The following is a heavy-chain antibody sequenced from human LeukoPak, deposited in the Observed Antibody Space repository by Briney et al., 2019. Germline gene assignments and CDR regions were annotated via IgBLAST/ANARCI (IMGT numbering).Heavy chain of an antibody. Sequence: SETLSLTCTVSGGSISSYYWSWIRQPPGKGLDWIGYIYYSGSTNYNPSLKSRVTIPVDTSKNQFSLKLSSVTAADTAVYYCARHQVDYGDYVNAFDIWGQGTMVTVSS. J-gene: IGHJ3*02. CDR1: GGSISSYY. CDR3: ARHQVDYGDYVNAFDI. CDR2: IYYSGST. V-gene: IGHV4-59*08. D-gene: IGHD4-17*01.